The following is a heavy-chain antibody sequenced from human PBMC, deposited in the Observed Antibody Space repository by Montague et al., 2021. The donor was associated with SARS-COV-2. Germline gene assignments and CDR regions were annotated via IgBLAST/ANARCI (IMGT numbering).Heavy chain of an antibody. D-gene: IGHD2-21*01. CDR3: ASGRRAVVVAGVGSAGRAFDI. CDR2: VNQSGTT. CDR1: GESFSNYY. Sequence: SETLSLTCAISGESFSNYYCSWIRQPPGTGQEWIGEVNQSGTTIYNPSVKSEVTISEDTSTNQYYLRLNSVTAAATAVYYCASGRRAVVVAGVGSAGRAFDIWGQGTMVTVSS. J-gene: IGHJ3*02. V-gene: IGHV4-34*01.